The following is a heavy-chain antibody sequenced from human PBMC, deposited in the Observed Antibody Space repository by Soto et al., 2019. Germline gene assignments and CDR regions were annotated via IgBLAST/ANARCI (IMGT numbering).Heavy chain of an antibody. J-gene: IGHJ4*02. V-gene: IGHV4-31*01. Sequence: QVQLQESGPGLVKPSQTLSLTCTVSGGSISSGGYCWSWIRQHPGKGLEWIGCISYGGSTSYNPSLTRHVTISVDTSKNQFSLKLTSVTAADTAVYYSSRGILVWGQGALITVSS. D-gene: IGHD5-18*01. CDR1: GGSISSGGYC. CDR2: ISYGGST. CDR3: SRGILV.